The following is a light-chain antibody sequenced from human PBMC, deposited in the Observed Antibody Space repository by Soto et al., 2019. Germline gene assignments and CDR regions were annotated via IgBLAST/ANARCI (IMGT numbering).Light chain of an antibody. CDR3: QQYKSYRT. CDR1: QNINNW. V-gene: IGKV1-5*01. Sequence: DIQITQSPSTLSASVGDRVTITCRASQNINNWLAWYQQKPGKAPKFLIYDASKLESGVPSRFSGNGSGTEFTLTISSLQPDDFATYYCQQYKSYRTFGQGAKVEIK. J-gene: IGKJ1*01. CDR2: DAS.